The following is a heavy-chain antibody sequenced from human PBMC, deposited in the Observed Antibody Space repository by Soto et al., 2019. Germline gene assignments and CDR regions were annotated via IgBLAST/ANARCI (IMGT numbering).Heavy chain of an antibody. D-gene: IGHD6-13*01. CDR1: GFTFSSYA. Sequence: PVGSLRLSCAASGFTFSSYAMSWVRQAPGKGLEWVSAISGSGGSTYYADSVKGRFTISRDNSENTLYLQMNSLRAEDTAVYYCAYSSTPFDYWGQGTLVTVSS. V-gene: IGHV3-23*01. CDR2: ISGSGGST. CDR3: AYSSTPFDY. J-gene: IGHJ4*02.